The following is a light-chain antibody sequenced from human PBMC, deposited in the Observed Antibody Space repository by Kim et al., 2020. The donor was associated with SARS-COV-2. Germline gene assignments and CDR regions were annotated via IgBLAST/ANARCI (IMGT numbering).Light chain of an antibody. CDR3: QVWDSSSDHYV. CDR1: NIGSKS. J-gene: IGLJ1*01. CDR2: YDS. V-gene: IGLV3-21*04. Sequence: APGKTARSTCGGNNIGSKSVHWYQQKQGQAPVLVIYYDSDRPSGIPERFSGSNSGNTATLTTSRVEAGDEADYYCQVWDSSSDHYVFGTGTKVAVL.